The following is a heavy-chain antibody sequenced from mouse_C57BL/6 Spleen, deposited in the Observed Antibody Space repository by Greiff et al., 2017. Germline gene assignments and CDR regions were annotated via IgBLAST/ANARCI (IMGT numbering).Heavy chain of an antibody. V-gene: IGHV14-2*01. D-gene: IGHD2-2*01. CDR3: ARSKTMVTTEFAY. Sequence: EVQLQQSGAELVKPGASVKLSCTASGFNIKDYYMHWVKQRPEQGLEWIGRIDPEDGETKYAPKFQGKATITADTASNTAYLQISSLTSEDTAVYYGARSKTMVTTEFAYWGQGTLVTVSA. CDR2: IDPEDGET. J-gene: IGHJ3*01. CDR1: GFNIKDYY.